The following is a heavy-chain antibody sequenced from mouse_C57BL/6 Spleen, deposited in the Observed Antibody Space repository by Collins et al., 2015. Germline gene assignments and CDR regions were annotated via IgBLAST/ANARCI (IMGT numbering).Heavy chain of an antibody. Sequence: EFQLQQSGSELVKPGASVKISCKASGYSFTDYNMNWVKQSNGKSLEWIGVINPNYGTTSYNQKFKGKATLTVDQSSSTAYMQLNSLTSEDSAVYYCANYGSSYWYFDVWGTGTTVTVSS. D-gene: IGHD1-1*01. CDR3: ANYGSSYWYFDV. CDR2: INPNYGTT. CDR1: GYSFTDYN. V-gene: IGHV1-39*01. J-gene: IGHJ1*03.